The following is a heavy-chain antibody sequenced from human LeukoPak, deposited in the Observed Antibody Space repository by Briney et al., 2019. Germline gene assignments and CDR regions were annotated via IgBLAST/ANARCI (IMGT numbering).Heavy chain of an antibody. CDR1: GFTFSSYA. Sequence: PGGSLRLSCAASGFTFSSYAMSWVRQAPGKGLEWVSAISGSGGSTYYADSVKGRFSISRDNSKDTLYLQMNSLRAEDTAVYYCAKGYYDSSGNAFDIWGQGTMVTVSS. CDR2: ISGSGGST. J-gene: IGHJ3*02. D-gene: IGHD3-22*01. CDR3: AKGYYDSSGNAFDI. V-gene: IGHV3-23*01.